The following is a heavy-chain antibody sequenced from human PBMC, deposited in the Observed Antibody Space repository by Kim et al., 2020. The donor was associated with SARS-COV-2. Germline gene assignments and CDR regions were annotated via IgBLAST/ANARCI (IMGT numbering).Heavy chain of an antibody. V-gene: IGHV1-24*01. J-gene: IGHJ6*02. D-gene: IGHD3-10*01. Sequence: ASVKVSCEVSGHTLIELSIHWVRQAPGKGLEWMGCFDPEDGETIYAQKFQGRVTMTEDTSTEIAYMELSSLRSDDTAVYYCATDEVSDYYGSGSNYGLDVWGQGTTVTVSS. CDR3: ATDEVSDYYGSGSNYGLDV. CDR2: FDPEDGET. CDR1: GHTLIELS.